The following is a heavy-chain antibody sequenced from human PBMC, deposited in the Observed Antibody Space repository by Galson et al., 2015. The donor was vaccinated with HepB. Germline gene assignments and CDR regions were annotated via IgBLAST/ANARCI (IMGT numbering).Heavy chain of an antibody. J-gene: IGHJ4*02. D-gene: IGHD5-18*01. CDR1: GYTFTSYY. V-gene: IGHV1-46*01. CDR3: ARDTAMVRGCDY. Sequence: SVKVSCKASGYTFTSYYMHWVRQAPGRGLEWMGIINPSGGSTSYAQKFQGRVTMTRDTSTSTVYMELSSLRSEDTAVYYCARDTAMVRGCDYWGQGTLVTVSS. CDR2: INPSGGST.